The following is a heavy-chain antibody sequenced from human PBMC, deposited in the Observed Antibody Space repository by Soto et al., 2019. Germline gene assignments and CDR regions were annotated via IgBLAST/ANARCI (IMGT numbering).Heavy chain of an antibody. CDR1: GFTFEDYA. V-gene: IGHV3-23*01. Sequence: GGSLRLSCVASGFTFEDYAMSWVRQAPGKGLEWVSAISGSGGTTYYSDSVKGRFTISRDNSKNTVYLQMNDLRVEDAAEYFCAKDSWAIFGVPAGEYYAMDVWGQGTTVTVSS. CDR2: ISGSGGTT. CDR3: AKDSWAIFGVPAGEYYAMDV. J-gene: IGHJ6*02. D-gene: IGHD3-3*01.